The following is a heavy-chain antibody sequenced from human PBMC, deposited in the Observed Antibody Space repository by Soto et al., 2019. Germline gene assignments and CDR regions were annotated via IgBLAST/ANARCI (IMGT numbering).Heavy chain of an antibody. CDR2: IYSGGST. CDR3: ASDPLAYYYGSGSYPTTSNWFDP. CDR1: GFTVSSNY. D-gene: IGHD3-10*01. Sequence: GGSLRLSCAASGFTVSSNYMSWVRQAPGKGLEWVSVIYSGGSTYYADSVKGRFTISRDNSKNTLYLQMNSLRAEDTAVYYCASDPLAYYYGSGSYPTTSNWFDPWGQGTLVTVSS. J-gene: IGHJ5*02. V-gene: IGHV3-66*01.